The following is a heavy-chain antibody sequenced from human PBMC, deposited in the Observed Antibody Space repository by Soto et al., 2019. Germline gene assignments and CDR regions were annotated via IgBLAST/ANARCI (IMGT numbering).Heavy chain of an antibody. V-gene: IGHV4-59*01. Sequence: SETLSLTCTVSGGYISSYYWSWIRQPPGKGLEWIGYIYYSGSTNYNPSLKSRVTISVDTSKNQFSLKLSSVTAADTAVYYCARAHYDFGFDYWGQGTLVTVSS. CDR1: GGYISSYY. J-gene: IGHJ4*02. CDR3: ARAHYDFGFDY. D-gene: IGHD3-3*01. CDR2: IYYSGST.